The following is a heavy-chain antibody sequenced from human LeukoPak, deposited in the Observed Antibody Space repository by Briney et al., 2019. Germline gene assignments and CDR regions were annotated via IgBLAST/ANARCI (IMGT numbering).Heavy chain of an antibody. V-gene: IGHV1-2*02. CDR2: INPNSGGT. D-gene: IGHD3-10*01. CDR1: GYTFTGYY. J-gene: IGHJ3*02. CDR3: ARFFVWSGETNVFDI. Sequence: ASVKVSCKASGYTFTGYYMHWVRQAPGQGLEWMGWINPNSGGTNYAQKFQGRVTMTRDTSISTAYMELSRLRCDDTAVYYCARFFVWSGETNVFDIGAKGKMVTF.